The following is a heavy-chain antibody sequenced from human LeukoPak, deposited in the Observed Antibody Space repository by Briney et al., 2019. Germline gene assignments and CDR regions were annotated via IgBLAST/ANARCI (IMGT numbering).Heavy chain of an antibody. CDR1: LYTFTTHD. CDR3: AGVETGTRSIDS. CDR2: ISAYDGYT. V-gene: IGHV1-18*01. J-gene: IGHJ4*02. D-gene: IGHD1/OR15-1a*01. Sequence: ASVKVSCKPSLYTFTTHDINWVRQAPGQRLEGMGRISAYDGYTNYGRRFEGRVTMTTGTTTNTAYMELRSLRSDDTAVYYCAGVETGTRSIDSWGQGTLVTVSS.